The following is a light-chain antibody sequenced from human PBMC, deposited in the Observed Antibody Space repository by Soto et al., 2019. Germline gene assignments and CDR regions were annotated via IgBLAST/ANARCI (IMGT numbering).Light chain of an antibody. Sequence: QSVLTQPPSASGTPGQRVTISCSGSSSNIGSNYVNWYQHLPGTAPKLLIYRNDQRPSGVPDRFSGSKSGTSASLAISGLGSEDEADYYCATRDDSLSGHWLFGGGTQLTV. J-gene: IGLJ3*02. CDR2: RND. CDR1: SSNIGSNY. V-gene: IGLV1-47*01. CDR3: ATRDDSLSGHWL.